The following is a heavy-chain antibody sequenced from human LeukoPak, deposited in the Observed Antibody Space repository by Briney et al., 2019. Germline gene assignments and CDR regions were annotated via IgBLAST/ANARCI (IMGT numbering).Heavy chain of an antibody. J-gene: IGHJ4*02. CDR2: ISDVETNT. D-gene: IGHD3-10*01. V-gene: IGHV3-30*01. CDR3: ARDSTYYYASGSSGPHYFDS. Sequence: GGSLRLSCAASGFTFSNYAMHWVRQAPGKGLEWVAVISDVETNTYYADSVKGRFTISRDNSKNTLYLQLNSLRAEDTSVYYCARDSTYYYASGSSGPHYFDSWGQGTLVTVSS. CDR1: GFTFSNYA.